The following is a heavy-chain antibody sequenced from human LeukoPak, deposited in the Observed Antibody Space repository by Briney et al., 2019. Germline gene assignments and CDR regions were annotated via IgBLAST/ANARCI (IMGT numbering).Heavy chain of an antibody. CDR1: GFTFSDYY. D-gene: IGHD6-13*01. Sequence: GGSLRLSCAASGFTFSDYYMSWIRQAPGKGLEWVSYISSSGSTIYYADSVKGRFTISRDNAKNSLYLQMNSLRAEDTAVYYCARIQDXEQQWWFDPWGQGTLVTVSS. CDR2: ISSSGSTI. J-gene: IGHJ5*02. V-gene: IGHV3-11*01. CDR3: ARIQDXEQQWWFDP.